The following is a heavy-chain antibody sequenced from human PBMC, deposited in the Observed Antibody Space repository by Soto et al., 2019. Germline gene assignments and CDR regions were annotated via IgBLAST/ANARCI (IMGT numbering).Heavy chain of an antibody. D-gene: IGHD5-18*01. Sequence: SETLSLTCTVAGGSVSSESHYWSWIRQTPGKGLESIGYIYYTGTTNYNPSLKGRVTISADTSKNQFSLKLTSVTAADTAVYYCTSTLNSVMISPYGYPQLSFDYWGQGALVTVS. CDR3: TSTLNSVMISPYGYPQLSFDY. CDR1: GGSVSSESHY. V-gene: IGHV4-61*01. CDR2: IYYTGTT. J-gene: IGHJ4*02.